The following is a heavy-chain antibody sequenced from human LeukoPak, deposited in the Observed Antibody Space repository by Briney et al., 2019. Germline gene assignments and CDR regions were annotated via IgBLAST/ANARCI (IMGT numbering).Heavy chain of an antibody. Sequence: GGSLRLSCAASGFTFSIYGMHWVRQAPGKGLEWVAFIWFDGSNKYYADSVKGRFTIFRDNSKNTLYLQMNSLRAEDTAVYYCASRGITGTTSYNYFDPWGQGTLVTVSS. V-gene: IGHV3-30*02. CDR2: IWFDGSNK. CDR3: ASRGITGTTSYNYFDP. D-gene: IGHD1-7*01. J-gene: IGHJ5*02. CDR1: GFTFSIYG.